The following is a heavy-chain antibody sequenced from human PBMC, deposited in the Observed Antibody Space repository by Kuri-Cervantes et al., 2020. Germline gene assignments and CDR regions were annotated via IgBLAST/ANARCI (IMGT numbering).Heavy chain of an antibody. Sequence: SETLSLTCSVSGVSISTSYWSWIRQTPGRGLEWIGYIHHTGSTNYNPSLKSRVTISVDTSKNQFSLKLSSVTAADTAVYYCARHLYHVTKVAFDIWGQGTMVTVSS. CDR1: GVSISTSY. V-gene: IGHV4-59*08. CDR2: IHHTGST. D-gene: IGHD2-2*02. J-gene: IGHJ3*02. CDR3: ARHLYHVTKVAFDI.